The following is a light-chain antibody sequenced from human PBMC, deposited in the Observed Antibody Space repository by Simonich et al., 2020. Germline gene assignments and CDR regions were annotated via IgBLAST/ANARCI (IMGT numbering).Light chain of an antibody. CDR2: DAS. CDR3: QQYGSSPRT. J-gene: IGKJ1*01. Sequence: EIVLTQSPGTLSLSPGERATISSRASQSVSSSYLAWYQQKPGLAPRLLIYDASSRATGITDRFSGSGSGTDFTLTISRLEPEDFAVYYCQQYGSSPRTFGQGTKVEIK. V-gene: IGKV3D-20*01. CDR1: QSVSSSY.